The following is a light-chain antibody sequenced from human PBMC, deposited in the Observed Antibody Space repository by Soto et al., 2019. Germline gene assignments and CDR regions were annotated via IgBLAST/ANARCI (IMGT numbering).Light chain of an antibody. Sequence: QSALTQPPSASGSPGQSVTISCTGTSSDVGGYNYVSWYQQHPGKAPKLMIYEVSKRPSGVPDRFSGSKSGNTASLTVSGLQAEEEDDYYCSSYAGSTNVVFGGGTKLTVL. J-gene: IGLJ2*01. CDR2: EVS. CDR1: SSDVGGYNY. CDR3: SSYAGSTNVV. V-gene: IGLV2-8*01.